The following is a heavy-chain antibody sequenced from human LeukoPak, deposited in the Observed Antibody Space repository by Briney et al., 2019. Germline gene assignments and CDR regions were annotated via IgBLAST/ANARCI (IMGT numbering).Heavy chain of an antibody. J-gene: IGHJ6*02. D-gene: IGHD2-2*01. V-gene: IGHV1-69*04. CDR3: ARGVGYCSSTSCYERGRRGYYYYYGMDV. CDR2: IIPILGIA. CDR1: GGTFSSYA. Sequence: SVKVSCKASGGTFSSYAISWVRQAPGQGLEWMGRIIPILGIANYAQKFQGRVTITADKSTSTAYMELSSLRSEDTAVYYCARGVGYCSSTSCYERGRRGYYYYYGMDVWGQGTTVTVSS.